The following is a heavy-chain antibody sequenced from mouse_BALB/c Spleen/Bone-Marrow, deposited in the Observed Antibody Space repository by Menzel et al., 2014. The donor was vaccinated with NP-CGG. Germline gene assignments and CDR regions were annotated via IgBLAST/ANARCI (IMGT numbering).Heavy chain of an antibody. CDR1: GFDFSRYW. Sequence: EVKLLESGGGLVQPGGSLKLSCAASGFDFSRYWMSWVRQAPGKGLEWIGEINPHSSTINYTPSLKDKFIISRDNAKNTLYLQMNKVTSDYTALYYCSRLGDMFWFSYWGQRTLVTVSS. D-gene: IGHD2-13*01. CDR3: SRLGDMFWFSY. CDR2: INPHSSTI. V-gene: IGHV4-1*02. J-gene: IGHJ3*01.